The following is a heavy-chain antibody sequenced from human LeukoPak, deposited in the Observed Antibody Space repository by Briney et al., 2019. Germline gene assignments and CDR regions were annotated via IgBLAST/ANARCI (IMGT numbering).Heavy chain of an antibody. CDR2: IWYDGSNK. CDR1: GFTFSSIG. Sequence: PGGSLRLSCAASGFTFSSIGMHWVRQAPGKGLEWVAVIWYDGSNKYYADSVKGRFTISRDNSKNTLYLQMNSLRAEDTAVYYCARSAGGSGSFPWGQGTLVTVSS. D-gene: IGHD3-10*01. CDR3: ARSAGGSGSFP. V-gene: IGHV3-33*01. J-gene: IGHJ5*02.